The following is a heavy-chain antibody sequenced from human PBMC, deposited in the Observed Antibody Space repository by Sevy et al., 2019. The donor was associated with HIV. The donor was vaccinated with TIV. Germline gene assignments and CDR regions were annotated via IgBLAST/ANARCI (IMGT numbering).Heavy chain of an antibody. D-gene: IGHD3-10*01. J-gene: IGHJ3*02. Sequence: GGSLRLSCAASGFSFRTYTMNWVRQAPGKGLEWVSSISYSSNYIYYADSVKGRFTISRDNAKNSRYLQMNNLRAEETAVYYCARPYGSGSWEAFDIWGQGTMVTVSS. CDR2: ISYSSNYI. V-gene: IGHV3-21*01. CDR1: GFSFRTYT. CDR3: ARPYGSGSWEAFDI.